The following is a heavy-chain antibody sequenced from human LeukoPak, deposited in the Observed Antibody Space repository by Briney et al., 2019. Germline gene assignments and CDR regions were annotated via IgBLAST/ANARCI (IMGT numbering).Heavy chain of an antibody. CDR3: ARRPREYALDV. Sequence: GGSLRLSCTASGFTFRDYAMHWVRQAPGKGLEWVALISTDSINKYYADSVAGRFTVSRDDSNNTLFLHLDTLKTEDTAVYFCARRPREYALDVWGQGTMVTVS. V-gene: IGHV3-30*04. CDR1: GFTFRDYA. CDR2: ISTDSINK. D-gene: IGHD5-24*01. J-gene: IGHJ3*01.